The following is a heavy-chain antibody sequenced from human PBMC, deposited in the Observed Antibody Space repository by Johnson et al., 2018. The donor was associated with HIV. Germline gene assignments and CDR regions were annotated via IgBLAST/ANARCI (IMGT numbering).Heavy chain of an antibody. CDR3: TGEDGLGESALVFDM. V-gene: IGHV3-30*02. D-gene: IGHD3-16*02. J-gene: IGHJ3*02. CDR1: GFTFSSYG. CDR2: IRYDGSNK. Sequence: QVQLVESGGGVVQPGGSLRLSCAASGFTFSSYGMHWVRQAPGKGLEWVAFIRYDGSNKYYADSVKGRFTISRDNSKKTLYLQMNSLSAEDTAVYYCTGEDGLGESALVFDMWGQGTMVTVSS.